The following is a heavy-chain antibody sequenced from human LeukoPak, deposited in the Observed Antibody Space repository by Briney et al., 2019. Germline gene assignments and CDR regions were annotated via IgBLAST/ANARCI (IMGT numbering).Heavy chain of an antibody. CDR1: GFTFSSYS. CDR3: ARAPGYSYGYSDY. Sequence: PGGSLRPSCAGSGFTFSSYSMNWVRQAPGKGLQWVSYISSSSNIIDYTDSVKGRFTISRDNAKNSLYLQMNSLRAEDTAVYYCARAPGYSYGYSDYWGQGTLVTVSS. D-gene: IGHD5-18*01. J-gene: IGHJ4*02. CDR2: ISSSSNII. V-gene: IGHV3-48*01.